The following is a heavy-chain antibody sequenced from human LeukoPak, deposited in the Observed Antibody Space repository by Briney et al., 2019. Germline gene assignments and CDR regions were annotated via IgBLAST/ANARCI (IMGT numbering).Heavy chain of an antibody. V-gene: IGHV3-23*01. D-gene: IGHD5-12*01. J-gene: IGHJ4*02. CDR1: GFTPNTYG. Sequence: PGGSLRLSCAASGFTPNTYGMSWVRQAPGKGLEWVSGISASGGSTYYADSVKGRFTISRDNFKNTLYLQLNSLRAEDTAVYYCAKYVIQQLRSSGYDYFDYWGQGTLVTVSS. CDR3: AKYVIQQLRSSGYDYFDY. CDR2: ISASGGST.